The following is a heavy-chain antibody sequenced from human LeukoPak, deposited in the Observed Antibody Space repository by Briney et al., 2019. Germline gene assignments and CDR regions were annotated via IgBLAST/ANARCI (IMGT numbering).Heavy chain of an antibody. CDR3: ARGSRGFGEFMDV. CDR2: IKQDGSEK. CDR1: GFSFGDNW. V-gene: IGHV3-7*03. J-gene: IGHJ6*02. Sequence: GGSLRLSCVASGFSFGDNWMSWVRQASGKGLEWVANIKQDGSEKYYVDSVKGRFTISRDNAKNSLYLQMNSLRAEDTAVYYCARGSRGFGEFMDVWGQGTTVTVSS. D-gene: IGHD3-10*01.